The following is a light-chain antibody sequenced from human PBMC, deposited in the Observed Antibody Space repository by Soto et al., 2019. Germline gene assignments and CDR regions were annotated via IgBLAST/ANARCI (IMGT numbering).Light chain of an antibody. CDR1: QSIRTY. Sequence: DIQMTQSPSSLSASVGDRVTITCRASQSIRTYLNWYQQKPGKAPKLLIYAASSLESGVPSRFSGSGSGTDFTLTISILQPEDFATYFCQQTYSILTFGGGTKVEIK. CDR2: AAS. V-gene: IGKV1-39*01. J-gene: IGKJ4*01. CDR3: QQTYSILT.